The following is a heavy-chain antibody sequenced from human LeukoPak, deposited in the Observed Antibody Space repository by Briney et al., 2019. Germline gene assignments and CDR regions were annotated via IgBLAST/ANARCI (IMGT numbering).Heavy chain of an antibody. CDR2: IKQDESEK. D-gene: IGHD4-17*01. CDR3: ARGQVTTVTGLAAFDI. CDR1: GFTFSNYW. V-gene: IGHV3-7*04. Sequence: GGSLRLSCAASGFTFSNYWMNWVRQAPGKGLEWVANIKQDESEKYFVDSVKGRFTISRDSAKNSLYLQMNSLRAEDTAVYYCARGQVTTVTGLAAFDIWGQGTMVTVSS. J-gene: IGHJ3*02.